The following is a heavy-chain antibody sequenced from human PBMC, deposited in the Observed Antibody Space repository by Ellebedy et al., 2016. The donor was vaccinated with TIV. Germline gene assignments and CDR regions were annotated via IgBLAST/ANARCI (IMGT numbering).Heavy chain of an antibody. Sequence: AASVKVSCKSSGYTFTYHFIHWVRQAPGQGLEWVGIINPNDGSTSHAQKLQGRVTMTRDTATSTVYMEMKSLRSEDTAVDYCAREASAGKDFDYWGQGTLVTVSS. CDR3: AREASAGKDFDY. J-gene: IGHJ4*02. D-gene: IGHD6-13*01. CDR1: GYTFTYHF. CDR2: INPNDGST. V-gene: IGHV1-46*04.